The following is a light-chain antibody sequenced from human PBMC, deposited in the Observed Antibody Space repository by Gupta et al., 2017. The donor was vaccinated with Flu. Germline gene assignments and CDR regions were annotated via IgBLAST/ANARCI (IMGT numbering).Light chain of an antibody. Sequence: DIHITQAPSTPPASVGDRVTIAALACQSISRRLASYHQKPGKAPKLLLYNASSAGSAVPSKLSGSGSSRAFTLTIISRLPADFATYYCRQEYSYSPTFGEGTKVEIK. CDR1: QSISRR. J-gene: IGKJ4*02. CDR3: RQEYSYSPT. V-gene: IGKV1-5*03. CDR2: NAS.